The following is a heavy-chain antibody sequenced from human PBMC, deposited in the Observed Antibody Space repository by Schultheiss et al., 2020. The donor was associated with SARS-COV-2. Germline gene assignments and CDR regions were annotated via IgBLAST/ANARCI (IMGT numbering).Heavy chain of an antibody. D-gene: IGHD6-19*01. Sequence: ASVKVSCKASGYTFTGYYLHWVRQAPGQGLEWMGWINPNSGATTYVQKFQGRVTMTRDTSISTAYMELSRLRSDDTAVYYCARDIAVAGTDYWGQGTLVTVSS. CDR1: GYTFTGYY. CDR2: INPNSGAT. CDR3: ARDIAVAGTDY. J-gene: IGHJ4*02. V-gene: IGHV1-2*02.